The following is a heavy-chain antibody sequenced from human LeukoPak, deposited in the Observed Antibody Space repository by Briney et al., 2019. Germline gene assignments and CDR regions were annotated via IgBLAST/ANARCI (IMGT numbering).Heavy chain of an antibody. CDR1: GFTFSSYE. D-gene: IGHD3-10*01. CDR2: ISTSGSTI. Sequence: GGSLRLSCAASGFTFSSYEMNWVRQAPGKGLEWVSYISTSGSTIYYADSVKGRLTISRDNTKNSLYLQMNSLRAEDTAVYYCAREQWFGELWGFDPWGQGTLVTVSS. V-gene: IGHV3-48*03. CDR3: AREQWFGELWGFDP. J-gene: IGHJ5*02.